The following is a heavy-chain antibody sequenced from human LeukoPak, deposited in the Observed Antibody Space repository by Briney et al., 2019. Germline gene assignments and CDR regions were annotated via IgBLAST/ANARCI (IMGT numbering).Heavy chain of an antibody. CDR1: GFTFSSYA. J-gene: IGHJ4*02. Sequence: GGSLRLSCAASGFTFSSYAMSWVRQAPEKGLEWVSAISGSGGSTYYADSVKGWFTISRDNSKNTLYLQMNSLRAEDTAVYYCAKETIVVVVAATRLFDYWGQGTLVTVSS. CDR3: AKETIVVVVAATRLFDY. D-gene: IGHD2-15*01. V-gene: IGHV3-23*01. CDR2: ISGSGGST.